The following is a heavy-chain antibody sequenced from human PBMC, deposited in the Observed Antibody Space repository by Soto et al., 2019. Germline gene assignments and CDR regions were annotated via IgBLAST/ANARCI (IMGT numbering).Heavy chain of an antibody. D-gene: IGHD2-2*01. CDR2: IFQSGNT. Sequence: QVQLQESGPGLVKPSETLSLTCTVSGDSISSSIYYWGWIRQPPGKGLEWIGNIFQSGNTYYNPSLTSRVTISVDTSKNQFSLRLSSVTAADTAVYYCARRCSSTSCYRHWGQGTLVIVS. CDR3: ARRCSSTSCYRH. J-gene: IGHJ4*02. CDR1: GDSISSSIYY. V-gene: IGHV4-39*01.